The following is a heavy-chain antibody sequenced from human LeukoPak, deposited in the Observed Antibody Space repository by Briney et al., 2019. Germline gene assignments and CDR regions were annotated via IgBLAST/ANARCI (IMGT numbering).Heavy chain of an antibody. V-gene: IGHV3-23*01. J-gene: IGHJ4*02. CDR3: ARDPIVGYGDYFDY. D-gene: IGHD4-17*01. CDR2: ISGSGGST. Sequence: PGGSLRLSCAASGFTFSSYAMSWVRQAPGKGLEWVSAISGSGGSTYYADSVKGRFTISRDNSKNTLYLEMNSLRTEDTAVYYCARDPIVGYGDYFDYWGQGSLVTVSS. CDR1: GFTFSSYA.